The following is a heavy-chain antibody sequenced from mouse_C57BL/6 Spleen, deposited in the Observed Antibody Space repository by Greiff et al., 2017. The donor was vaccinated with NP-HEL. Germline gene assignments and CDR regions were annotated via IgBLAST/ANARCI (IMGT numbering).Heavy chain of an antibody. V-gene: IGHV1-64*01. D-gene: IGHD1-1*01. Sequence: QVQLQQPGAELVKPGASVKLSCKASGYTFTSYWMHWVKQRPGQGLEWIGMIHPNSGSTNYNEKFKSKATLTVDKSSSTAYMQLSSLTSEDSAVDYCASGGERGSSYPLDYWGQGTTLTVSS. CDR2: IHPNSGST. CDR3: ASGGERGSSYPLDY. CDR1: GYTFTSYW. J-gene: IGHJ2*01.